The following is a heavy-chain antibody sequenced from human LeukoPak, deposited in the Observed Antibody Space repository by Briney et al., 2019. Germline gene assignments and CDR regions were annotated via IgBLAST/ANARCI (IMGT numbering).Heavy chain of an antibody. J-gene: IGHJ5*02. V-gene: IGHV4-34*01. CDR3: ARHRVRTTVTTSPEKDWFDP. CDR2: INHSGST. CDR1: GGSFSGYY. D-gene: IGHD4-17*01. Sequence: SETLSLTCAVYGGSFSGYYWSWIRQPPGKGLEWIGEINHSGSTNYNPSLKSRVTISVDTSKNQFSLKLSPVTAADTAVYYCARHRVRTTVTTSPEKDWFDPWGQGTLVTVSS.